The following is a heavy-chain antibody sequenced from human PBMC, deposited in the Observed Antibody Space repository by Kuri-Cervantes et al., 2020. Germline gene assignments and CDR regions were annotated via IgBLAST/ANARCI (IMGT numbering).Heavy chain of an antibody. CDR1: GGSISRSY. D-gene: IGHD4-23*01. Sequence: SETLSLTCTVAGGSISRSYWSWIRQSPGKGLEWIGYIYYSGSSNYNPSLKSLVTISVDTSKTQFSLKLSSVTAADTAVYYCARLRIDYGGNSLAFSRYYYYGMDVWGQGTTVTVSS. J-gene: IGHJ6*02. CDR2: IYYSGSS. V-gene: IGHV4-59*01. CDR3: ARLRIDYGGNSLAFSRYYYYGMDV.